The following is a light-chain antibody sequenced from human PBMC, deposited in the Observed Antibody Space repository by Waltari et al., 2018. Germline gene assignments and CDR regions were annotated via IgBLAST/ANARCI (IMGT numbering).Light chain of an antibody. J-gene: IGLJ1*01. CDR1: SSDVGGYNY. V-gene: IGLV2-11*01. Sequence: QSALTQPRSVSGSPGQSVTISCTGTSSDVGGYNYVSWYQRNPRKAPKLMVYDVSERPSGVPDRFSGSKSGNTASLTISGLQAEDEADYYCCSYAGSSPYVFGTGTKVTVL. CDR2: DVS. CDR3: CSYAGSSPYV.